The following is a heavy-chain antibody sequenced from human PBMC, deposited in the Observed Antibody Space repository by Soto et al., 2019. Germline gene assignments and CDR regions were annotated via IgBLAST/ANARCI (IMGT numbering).Heavy chain of an antibody. Sequence: QVPLVQSGAEVKKPGSSVKVSCKASGGTFNNYVINWVRQAPGQGLEWMGGIIPILGTANYAQKFQGRVTITADKSTSTAYMELNSLRSEDTAVYYCAGRCDSTSCLAHFDYWGQGTLVTVSS. D-gene: IGHD2-2*01. V-gene: IGHV1-69*06. CDR3: AGRCDSTSCLAHFDY. J-gene: IGHJ4*02. CDR2: IIPILGTA. CDR1: GGTFNNYV.